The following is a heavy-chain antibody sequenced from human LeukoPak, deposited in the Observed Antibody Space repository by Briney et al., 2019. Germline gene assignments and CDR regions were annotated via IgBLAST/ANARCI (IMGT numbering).Heavy chain of an antibody. CDR1: GHTFTSYG. D-gene: IGHD3-10*01. CDR2: IIPIFGTA. J-gene: IGHJ6*03. CDR3: ARGVVGGSGTHRYYYYYMDV. Sequence: GASVKVSCKASGHTFTSYGISWVRQAPGQGLEWMGGIIPIFGTANYAQKFQGRVTITADESTSTAYMELSSLRSEDTAVYYCARGVVGGSGTHRYYYYYMDVWGKGTTVTISS. V-gene: IGHV1-69*13.